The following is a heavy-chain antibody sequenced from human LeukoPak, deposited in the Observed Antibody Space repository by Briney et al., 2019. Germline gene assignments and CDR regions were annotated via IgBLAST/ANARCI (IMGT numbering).Heavy chain of an antibody. CDR3: ARGLWFDP. CDR1: GGSFSGYY. J-gene: IGHJ5*02. CDR2: INHSGST. Sequence: MPSETLSLTCAVYGGSFSGYYWSWIRQPPGKGLEWIGEINHSGSTNYNPSLNSRVTISVNTSKTQFSLTLSSVTAADTAVYYCARGLWFDPWGQGTLVTVSS. V-gene: IGHV4-34*01.